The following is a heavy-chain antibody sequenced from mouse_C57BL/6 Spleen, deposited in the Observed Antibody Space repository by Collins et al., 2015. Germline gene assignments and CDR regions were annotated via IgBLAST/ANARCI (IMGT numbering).Heavy chain of an antibody. CDR2: IYPGNVNT. CDR3: AREGGAMDY. J-gene: IGHJ4*01. CDR1: GYTFTSYY. V-gene: IGHV1S56*01. Sequence: QVQLQQSGPELVKPGASVRISCKASGYTFTSYYIHWVKQRPGQGLEWIGWIYPGNVNTKYNEKFKGKATLTADKSSSTAYMQLSSLTSEDSAVYFCAREGGAMDYWGQGTSVTVSS.